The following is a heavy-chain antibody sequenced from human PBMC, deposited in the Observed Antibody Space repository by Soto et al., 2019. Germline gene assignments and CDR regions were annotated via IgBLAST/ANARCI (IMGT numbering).Heavy chain of an antibody. CDR1: GFTFSSYA. Sequence: EVQLLESGGGLVQPGGSLRLSCAASGFTFSSYAMSWVRQAPGKGLEWVSAISGSGGSTYYADSVKGRFTISRDNSEDTLYLQMNSLRAEDTAVYYCAKEGEHSSGWANFDYWGQGTLVTVSS. V-gene: IGHV3-23*01. D-gene: IGHD6-19*01. J-gene: IGHJ4*02. CDR2: ISGSGGST. CDR3: AKEGEHSSGWANFDY.